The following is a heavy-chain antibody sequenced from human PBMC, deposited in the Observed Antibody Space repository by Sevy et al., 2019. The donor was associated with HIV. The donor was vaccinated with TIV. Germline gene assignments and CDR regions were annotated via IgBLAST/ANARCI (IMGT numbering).Heavy chain of an antibody. J-gene: IGHJ4*02. CDR1: GFSISGYG. CDR3: GREDIRVAGIGYYFHS. CDR2: IWYDGTNK. D-gene: IGHD6-19*01. Sequence: GGSLRLSCAASGFSISGYGMHWVRQAPGKGLEWVAVIWYDGTNKEYADSVKGRFSISRDNSKNTLYLQMNSLRAEDTAVDYCGREDIRVAGIGYYFHSWGQGTLVTVSS. V-gene: IGHV3-33*01.